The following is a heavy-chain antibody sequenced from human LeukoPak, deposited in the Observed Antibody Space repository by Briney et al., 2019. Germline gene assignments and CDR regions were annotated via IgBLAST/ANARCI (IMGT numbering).Heavy chain of an antibody. CDR1: GGSISSSSYY. Sequence: PSETLSLTCTVSGGSISSSSYYWGWIRQPPGKGLEWIGSIYYSGSTYYNPSLKSRVTISVDTSKNQFSLKLSSVTAADTAVYYCARETYYYDSSGLGDAFDIWGQGTMVTVSS. CDR3: ARETYYYDSSGLGDAFDI. J-gene: IGHJ3*02. V-gene: IGHV4-39*07. D-gene: IGHD3-22*01. CDR2: IYYSGST.